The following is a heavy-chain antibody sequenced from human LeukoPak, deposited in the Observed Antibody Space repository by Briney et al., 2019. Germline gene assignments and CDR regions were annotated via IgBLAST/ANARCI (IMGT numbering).Heavy chain of an antibody. CDR1: GASISPYY. D-gene: IGHD5/OR15-5a*01. CDR2: ISTSGSS. Sequence: TPSETLSLTCTVSGASISPYYGSFIRQPAGKGLEWIGRISTSGSSKYNPSLESRVTMSVDTSKNQSSLKVTAVTAADTAMYYCARDRVSWHYFDYWGQGPLLTVSS. V-gene: IGHV4-4*07. J-gene: IGHJ4*02. CDR3: ARDRVSWHYFDY.